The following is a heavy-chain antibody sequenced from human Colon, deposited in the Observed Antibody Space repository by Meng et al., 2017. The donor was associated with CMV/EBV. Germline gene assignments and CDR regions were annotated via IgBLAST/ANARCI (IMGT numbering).Heavy chain of an antibody. D-gene: IGHD6-25*01. CDR1: GFIFDDYT. V-gene: IGHV3-43*01. CDR3: AKDNSGFGLDV. J-gene: IGHJ6*02. Sequence: GSLRLSCAASGFIFDDYTIHWVRQAPGKGLEWVSLINWDGSNTHYADSVKGRFTISRDNANNSLSLQMNSLRTEDTAVYYCAKDNSGFGLDVWGQGTTVTVSS. CDR2: INWDGSNT.